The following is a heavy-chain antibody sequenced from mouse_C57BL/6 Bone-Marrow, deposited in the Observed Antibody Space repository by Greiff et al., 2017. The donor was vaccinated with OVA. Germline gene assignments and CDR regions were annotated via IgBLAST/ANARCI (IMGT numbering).Heavy chain of an antibody. CDR2: IYPRSGNT. CDR3: ARDGYYSGYAMDY. J-gene: IGHJ4*01. V-gene: IGHV1-81*01. D-gene: IGHD2-3*01. Sequence: QVQLQQSGAELARPGASVKLSCKASGYTFTSYGISWVKQRTGQGLEWIGEIYPRSGNTYYNEKFKGKATLTADKSSSTAYMELRSLTAKDSAVYVCARDGYYSGYAMDYWGQGTSVTVSS. CDR1: GYTFTSYG.